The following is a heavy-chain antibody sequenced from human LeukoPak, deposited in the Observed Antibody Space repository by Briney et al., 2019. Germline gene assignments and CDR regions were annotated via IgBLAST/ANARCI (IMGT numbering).Heavy chain of an antibody. V-gene: IGHV3-23*01. D-gene: IGHD2-15*01. CDR3: ATGGYCSGGSCYLFDY. CDR2: ISDSGGST. Sequence: GGSLRLSCAASGFTFSSYAMSWVRQAPGKGLEWVSAISDSGGSTYYADSVKGRFTISRDNSKNTLYLQMNSLRAEDTAVYYCATGGYCSGGSCYLFDYWGQGTLVTVSS. J-gene: IGHJ4*02. CDR1: GFTFSSYA.